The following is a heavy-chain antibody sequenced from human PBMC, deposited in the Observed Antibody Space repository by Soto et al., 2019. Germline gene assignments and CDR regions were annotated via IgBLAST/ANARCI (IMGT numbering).Heavy chain of an antibody. Sequence: PGGSLRLSCAASGFTFSNAWMSWVRQAPGKGLGWVGRIKSKTDGGTTEYAAPVKGRFTISRDDSKNTLYLQMNSLITEDTAVYYCATRISGRIELDLSDYWGQGTLVTVSS. J-gene: IGHJ4*02. CDR1: GFTFSNAW. V-gene: IGHV3-15*01. CDR3: ATRISGRIELDLSDY. D-gene: IGHD1-26*01. CDR2: IKSKTDGGTT.